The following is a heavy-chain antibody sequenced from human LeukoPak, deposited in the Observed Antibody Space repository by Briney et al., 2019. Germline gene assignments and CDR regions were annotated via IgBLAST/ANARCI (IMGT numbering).Heavy chain of an antibody. Sequence: SETLSLTCAVYGGSFSGYYWSWIRQPPGKGLEWIGEINHSGSTNYNPSLKSRVTISVDTSKNQFSLKLRSVTAADTAVYYCARGSRGPFITPRKYWYFDLWGRGTLVTVSS. CDR3: ARGSRGPFITPRKYWYFDL. CDR2: INHSGST. V-gene: IGHV4-34*01. J-gene: IGHJ2*01. D-gene: IGHD3-10*01. CDR1: GGSFSGYY.